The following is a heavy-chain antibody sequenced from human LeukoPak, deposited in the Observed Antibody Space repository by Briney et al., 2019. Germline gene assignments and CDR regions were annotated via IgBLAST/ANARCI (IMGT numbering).Heavy chain of an antibody. CDR1: GGSISSYY. Sequence: PSETLSLTCTVSGGSISSYYWSWIRQPPGKGLEWIGYIYYSGSTNYNPSLKSRVTISVDTSKNQFSLKLSSVTAADTAVYYCARVSGGVGFFTWFDPWGQGTLVTVSS. D-gene: IGHD1-26*01. CDR2: IYYSGST. J-gene: IGHJ5*02. CDR3: ARVSGGVGFFTWFDP. V-gene: IGHV4-59*01.